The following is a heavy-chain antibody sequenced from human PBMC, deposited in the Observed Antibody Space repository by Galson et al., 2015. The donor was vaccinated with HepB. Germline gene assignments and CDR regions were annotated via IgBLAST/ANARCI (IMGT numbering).Heavy chain of an antibody. CDR2: IWNDGSNK. D-gene: IGHD5-18*01. CDR1: GFTFSSYG. J-gene: IGHJ4*02. V-gene: IGHV3-33*01. Sequence: SLRLSCAASGFTFSSYGMHWVRQAPGKGLEWVAVIWNDGSNKYYAESVRGRFTVSRDNSKSTLYLQMNSLRAEDTAVYYCASSTTAVGVIDYWGQGTLVTVSS. CDR3: ASSTTAVGVIDY.